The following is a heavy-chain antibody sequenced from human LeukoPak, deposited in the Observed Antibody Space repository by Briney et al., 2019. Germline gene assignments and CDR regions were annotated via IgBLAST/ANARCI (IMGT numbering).Heavy chain of an antibody. V-gene: IGHV4-34*01. J-gene: IGHJ4*02. Sequence: PSETLSLTCAVYDGSFSGYYWSWIRQPPGKGLEWIGEINHSGSTNYNPSLKSRVTISVDTSKNQFSLKLSSVTAADTAVYYCARGGYCSSTSCSFDYWGQGTLVTVSS. CDR2: INHSGST. CDR3: ARGGYCSSTSCSFDY. D-gene: IGHD2-2*01. CDR1: DGSFSGYY.